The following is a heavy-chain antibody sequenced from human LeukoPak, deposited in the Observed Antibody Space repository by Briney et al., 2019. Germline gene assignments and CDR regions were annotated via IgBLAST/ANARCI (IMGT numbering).Heavy chain of an antibody. CDR3: ARRAPSHDFDD. Sequence: GGSLRLSCAASGFTFSSYSMSWVRQAPGKGLEWVSSISSSSSYIYYADSVKGRFTISRDNAKNSLYLQMNSLRVEDTAVYYCARRAPSHDFDDWGQGTLVTVSS. CDR1: GFTFSSYS. J-gene: IGHJ4*02. V-gene: IGHV3-21*06. CDR2: ISSSSSYI.